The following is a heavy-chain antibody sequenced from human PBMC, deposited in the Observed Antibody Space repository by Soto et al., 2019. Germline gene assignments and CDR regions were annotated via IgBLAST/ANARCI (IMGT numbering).Heavy chain of an antibody. CDR2: IYYSGST. CDR3: ARILWPEQANWFDP. Sequence: GTLSLTCTVSSGCFSSGSFYWSWIRQPPGKGLEWIGYIYYSGSTNYNPSLKSRVTISVDTSKNQFSLKLSSVTAADTAVYYCARILWPEQANWFDPWGQGTLVTVSS. V-gene: IGHV4-61*01. D-gene: IGHD3-10*01. CDR1: SGCFSSGSFY. J-gene: IGHJ5*02.